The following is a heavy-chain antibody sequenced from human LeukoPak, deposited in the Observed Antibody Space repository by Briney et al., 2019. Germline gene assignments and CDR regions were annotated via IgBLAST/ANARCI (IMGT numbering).Heavy chain of an antibody. D-gene: IGHD3-10*01. CDR2: MNPNSGNT. J-gene: IGHJ4*02. V-gene: IGHV1-8*02. CDR1: GYTFTSYG. CDR3: ARGRITMVRGVMNY. Sequence: ASVKVSCKASGYTFTSYGINWVRQATGQGLEWMGWMNPNSGNTGYAQKFQGRVTMTRNTSISTAYMELSSLRSEDTAVYYCARGRITMVRGVMNYWGQGTLVTVSS.